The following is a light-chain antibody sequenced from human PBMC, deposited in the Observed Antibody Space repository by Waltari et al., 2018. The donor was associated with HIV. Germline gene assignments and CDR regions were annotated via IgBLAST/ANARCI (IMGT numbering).Light chain of an antibody. CDR2: RNN. V-gene: IGLV1-47*01. CDR1: SSHIGSYY. CDR3: AAWDGSHVV. Sequence: QSVLTQPPSASGTPGQRVTISCSGSSSHIGSYYVYWYQQLPGTAPKLLIYRNNQRPSGVPDRFSGSKSGTSASRAISGLRSEDEADYYCAAWDGSHVVFGGGTKLTVL. J-gene: IGLJ2*01.